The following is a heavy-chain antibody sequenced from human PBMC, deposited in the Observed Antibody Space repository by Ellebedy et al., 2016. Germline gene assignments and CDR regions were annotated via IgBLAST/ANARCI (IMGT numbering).Heavy chain of an antibody. CDR1: GYTFTAYA. CDR2: INAGNDNT. J-gene: IGHJ4*02. V-gene: IGHV1-3*01. CDR3: ARDVLAFSFDY. D-gene: IGHD3-3*02. Sequence: ASVKVSCXASGYTFTAYAVHWVRQAPGQRLEWMGWINAGNDNTKYSQKFQGRVTITRDTSASTAYMELSSLRSEDTAVYYCARDVLAFSFDYWGQGTLVTVSS.